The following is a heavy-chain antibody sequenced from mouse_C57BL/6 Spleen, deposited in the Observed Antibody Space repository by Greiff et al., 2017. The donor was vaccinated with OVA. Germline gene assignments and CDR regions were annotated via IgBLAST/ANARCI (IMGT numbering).Heavy chain of an antibody. V-gene: IGHV14-4*01. Sequence: VHVKQSGAELVRPGASVKLSCTASGFNIKDDYMHWVKQRPEQGLEWIGWIDPENGDTEYASKFQGKATITADTSSNTAYLQLSSLTSEDTAVYYCTTKGPYYDYHFDVWGTGTTVTVSS. CDR3: TTKGPYYDYHFDV. J-gene: IGHJ1*03. CDR1: GFNIKDDY. CDR2: IDPENGDT. D-gene: IGHD2-4*01.